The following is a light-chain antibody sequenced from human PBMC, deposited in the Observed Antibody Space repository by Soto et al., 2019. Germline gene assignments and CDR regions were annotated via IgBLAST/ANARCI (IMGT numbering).Light chain of an antibody. J-gene: IGKJ1*01. Sequence: EIVLTQSPGTVSLSPGERATLSCRSSQSVSSSYLAWYQQKPGQAPRLLIYDVSSRATGIPDRFSGSGSGTDFTLTISRLEPEEFAVYYCQQYGSSPTFGQGTKGEIK. V-gene: IGKV3-20*01. CDR3: QQYGSSPT. CDR2: DVS. CDR1: QSVSSSY.